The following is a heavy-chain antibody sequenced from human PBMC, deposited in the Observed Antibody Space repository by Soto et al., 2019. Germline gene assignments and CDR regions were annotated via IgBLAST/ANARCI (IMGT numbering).Heavy chain of an antibody. V-gene: IGHV3-7*05. CDR3: ARDKVVGPTTLDY. Sequence: GGSLRLSCAASGFTFSNYWMSWVRQAPGKGPEWVANIKQDGSEKYYVDSVKGRFTISRDNAENSLYLQMNSLRAEDTAVYYCARDKVVGPTTLDYWGQGTLVTVSS. CDR1: GFTFSNYW. J-gene: IGHJ4*02. D-gene: IGHD1-26*01. CDR2: IKQDGSEK.